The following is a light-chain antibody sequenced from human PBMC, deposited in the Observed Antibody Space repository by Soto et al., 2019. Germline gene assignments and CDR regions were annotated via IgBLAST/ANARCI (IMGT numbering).Light chain of an antibody. CDR3: HQYNNYMYT. V-gene: IGKV3-15*01. Sequence: ELVMSQSPATLSVSPGERATLSCRASQNIRKNLAWYQQKPGQAPSLLIYEASTRASGVPVRFSGSGAGTEFTLTISSLQSEDFGVYYCHQYNNYMYTFGQGTKVDIK. CDR2: EAS. CDR1: QNIRKN. J-gene: IGKJ2*01.